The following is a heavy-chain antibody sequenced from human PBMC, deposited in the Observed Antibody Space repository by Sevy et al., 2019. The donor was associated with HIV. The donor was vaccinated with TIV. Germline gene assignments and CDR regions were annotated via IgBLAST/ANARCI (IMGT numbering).Heavy chain of an antibody. CDR2: INTNTGNP. D-gene: IGHD2-2*01. Sequence: ASVKVSCKASGYTFTSYGMNWVRQAPGQGLEWMGWINTNTGNPRYAQGFTGRIVFSLDTSVSTAYLQISSLKAEDTAVDYCARTSRGIVVVAAAQHYYGMDVWGQGTTVTVSS. CDR1: GYTFTSYG. J-gene: IGHJ6*02. V-gene: IGHV7-4-1*02. CDR3: ARTSRGIVVVAAAQHYYGMDV.